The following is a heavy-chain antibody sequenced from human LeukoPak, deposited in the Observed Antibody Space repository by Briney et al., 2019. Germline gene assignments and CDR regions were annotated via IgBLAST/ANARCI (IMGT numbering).Heavy chain of an antibody. J-gene: IGHJ6*03. CDR3: ARSTMVFYYYYMDV. D-gene: IGHD3-10*01. CDR2: IYHSGST. CDR1: GGSISSGGYY. V-gene: IGHV4-30-2*01. Sequence: PSETLSLTCTVSGGSISSGGYYWSWIRQPPGKGLEWIGYIYHSGSTYYNPSLKSRVTISVDRSKNQFSLKLSSVTAADTAVYYCARSTMVFYYYYMDVWGKGTTVTVSS.